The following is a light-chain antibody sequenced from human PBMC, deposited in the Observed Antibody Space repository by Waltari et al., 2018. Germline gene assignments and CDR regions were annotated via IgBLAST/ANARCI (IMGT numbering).Light chain of an antibody. J-gene: IGKJ3*01. CDR2: GAA. CDR1: QSVNNY. V-gene: IGKV3-20*01. Sequence: EIVLTQSPGTLSLSPGERATLPCRPSQSVNNYSAWFQQTPGQAPGLLIHGAASRATGIPDRISGSGSGTDFTLTISGLEPQDVAVYYCQQYSSTPLTFGPGTKVDI. CDR3: QQYSSTPLT.